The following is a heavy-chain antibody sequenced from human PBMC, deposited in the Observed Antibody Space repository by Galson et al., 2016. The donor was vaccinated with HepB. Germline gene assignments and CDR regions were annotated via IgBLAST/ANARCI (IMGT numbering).Heavy chain of an antibody. CDR1: GFSFTEYV. V-gene: IGHV3-33*01. CDR3: VRDRATYDSSCYWFDY. J-gene: IGHJ4*02. Sequence: SLRLSCAASGFSFTEYVMHWVRQAPGKGWEWLAVIYFNGRDIYYADSVKGRFTISRDTSKNKLCLQMNSLRAEDTAVYYCVRDRATYDSSCYWFDYWGQGALVTVSS. CDR2: IYFNGRDI. D-gene: IGHD3-22*01.